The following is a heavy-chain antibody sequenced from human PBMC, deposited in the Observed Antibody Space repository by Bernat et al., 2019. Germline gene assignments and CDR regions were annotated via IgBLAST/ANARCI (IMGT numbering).Heavy chain of an antibody. V-gene: IGHV3-30*18. D-gene: IGHD3-3*01. J-gene: IGHJ3*02. Sequence: VQLLESGGGLVQPGGSLRLSCAASGFTFSSYAMSWVRQAPGKGLEWVAVISYDGSNKYYADSVKGRFTISRDNSKNTLYLQMNSLRAEDTAVYYCAKEKDYDFWSGDDAFDIWGQGTMVTVSS. CDR2: ISYDGSNK. CDR1: GFTFSSYA. CDR3: AKEKDYDFWSGDDAFDI.